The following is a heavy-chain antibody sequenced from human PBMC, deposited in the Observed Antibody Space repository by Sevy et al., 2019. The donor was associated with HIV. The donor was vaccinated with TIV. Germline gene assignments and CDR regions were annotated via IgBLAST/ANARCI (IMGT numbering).Heavy chain of an antibody. CDR2: TYYRSKWYN. CDR3: AERTNDVFYYGMDV. CDR1: GDSVSSIRTS. Sequence: QSQTLSLTCAISGDSVSSIRTSWNWIRQSPSRGLEWLGRTYYRSKWYNDYATSVKSRITINADTSKNQVSLQLNSVTPEDTAAYYCAERTNDVFYYGMDVWGQGTTVTVSS. V-gene: IGHV6-1*01. J-gene: IGHJ6*02.